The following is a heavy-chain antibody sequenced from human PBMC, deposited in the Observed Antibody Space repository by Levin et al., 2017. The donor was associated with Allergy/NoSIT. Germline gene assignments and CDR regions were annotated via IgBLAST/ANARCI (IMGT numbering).Heavy chain of an antibody. J-gene: IGHJ4*02. V-gene: IGHV4-61*02. D-gene: IGHD2/OR15-2a*01. CDR2: VSTTGST. Sequence: SQTLSLTCTVSGGSIHNTYYFWSWIRQPAGKGLEWIGRVSTTGSTNYNPSLKSRVTISVDTSKNQFSLKLSSVTAADTAVYYCARETGGFSVLKSFDYWGQGILVSVSS. CDR1: GGSIHNTYYF. CDR3: ARETGGFSVLKSFDY.